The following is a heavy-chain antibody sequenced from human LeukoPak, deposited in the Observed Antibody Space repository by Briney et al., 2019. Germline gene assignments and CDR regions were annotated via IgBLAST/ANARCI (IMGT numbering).Heavy chain of an antibody. D-gene: IGHD6-25*01. V-gene: IGHV3-23*01. J-gene: IGHJ5*02. Sequence: GSLRLSCAASGFTFSSYAMSWVRQAPGKGLEWVSAISFSGTNTYYADSVKGRFTISRDNLKNTLYLQMNSLGAEDTAVYFCAKEVKAATNWFDPWGQGTLVTVSS. CDR3: AKEVKAATNWFDP. CDR2: ISFSGTNT. CDR1: GFTFSSYA.